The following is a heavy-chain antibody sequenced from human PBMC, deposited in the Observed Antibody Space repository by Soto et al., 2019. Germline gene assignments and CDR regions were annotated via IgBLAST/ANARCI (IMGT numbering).Heavy chain of an antibody. J-gene: IGHJ4*02. CDR1: GFTFSSYS. Sequence: GSLRLSCAASGFTFSSYSMSWVRQAPGKGLEWVSGFRTSGDGGTTYYADSVKSRFTISRDNSKNMLFLQMNSLRAEDTAIYYCAKKVNSGPGSQYFDYWGQGTLVTVSS. V-gene: IGHV3-23*01. CDR3: AKKVNSGPGSQYFDY. D-gene: IGHD3-10*01. CDR2: FRTSGDGGTT.